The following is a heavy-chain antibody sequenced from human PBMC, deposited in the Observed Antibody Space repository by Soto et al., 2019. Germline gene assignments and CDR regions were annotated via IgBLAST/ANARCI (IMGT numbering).Heavy chain of an antibody. V-gene: IGHV3-30*18. D-gene: IGHD3-22*01. Sequence: QVQLVESGGGVVQPGRSLRLSCAASGFTFSSYGMHWVRQAPGKGLEWVAVISYDGSNKYYADSVKGRFTISRDNSKNKLYLQMNSLRAEDTAVYYCANSREWLLLFGEYWGQGTLVTVSS. CDR2: ISYDGSNK. J-gene: IGHJ4*02. CDR1: GFTFSSYG. CDR3: ANSREWLLLFGEY.